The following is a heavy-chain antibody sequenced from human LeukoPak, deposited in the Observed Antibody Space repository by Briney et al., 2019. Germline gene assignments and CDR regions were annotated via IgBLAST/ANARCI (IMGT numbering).Heavy chain of an antibody. V-gene: IGHV1-46*01. J-gene: IGHJ4*02. Sequence: ASVKVSCKASGYTFIGFSINWVRQAPGQGLEWMGIINPSGGSTSYAQKFQGRVTMTRDMSTSTVYMELSSLRSEDTAVYYCARGLELDYWGQGTLVTVSS. CDR3: ARGLELDY. D-gene: IGHD1-26*01. CDR1: GYTFIGFS. CDR2: INPSGGST.